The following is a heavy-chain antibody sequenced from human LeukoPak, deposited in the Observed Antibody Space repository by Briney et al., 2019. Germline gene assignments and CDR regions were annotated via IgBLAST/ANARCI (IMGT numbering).Heavy chain of an antibody. CDR3: ARDQSRGMIVVENDAFDI. J-gene: IGHJ3*02. CDR1: GFTFSSYA. D-gene: IGHD3-22*01. Sequence: PGGSLRLSCAASGFTFSSYAMHWVRQAPGKGLEWVAVISYDGSNKYYADSVKGRFTISRDNSKNTLYLQMNSLRAEDTAVYYCARDQSRGMIVVENDAFDIWGQGTMVTVSS. V-gene: IGHV3-30-3*01. CDR2: ISYDGSNK.